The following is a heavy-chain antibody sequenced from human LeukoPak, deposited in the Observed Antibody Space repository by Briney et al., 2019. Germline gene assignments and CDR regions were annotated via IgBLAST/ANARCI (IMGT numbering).Heavy chain of an antibody. CDR3: ARLSEIPYYSGRQLAYYMDV. CDR1: GGSFSGYY. Sequence: SETLSLTCAVYGGSFSGYYWSWIRQPPGKGLEWIGEINHSGSTNYNPSLKSRVTISVDTSKNQFSLKLSSVTAADTAVYYCARLSEIPYYSGRQLAYYMDVWGKGTTVTISS. J-gene: IGHJ6*03. CDR2: INHSGST. D-gene: IGHD6-19*01. V-gene: IGHV4-34*01.